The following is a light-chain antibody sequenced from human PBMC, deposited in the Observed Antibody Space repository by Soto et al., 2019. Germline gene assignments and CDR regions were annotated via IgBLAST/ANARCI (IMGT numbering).Light chain of an antibody. CDR2: NVS. CDR3: QQRSEWPLCT. CDR1: QSVRHY. J-gene: IGKJ2*02. V-gene: IGKV3-11*01. Sequence: EIILTQSPATLSLSPGDRATLSCRASQSVRHYLAWYQQKPGQAPRLLIYNVSNRATGIPARFSGSGSGTAFTLTISSLEPEDFAVYFCQQRSEWPLCTFGQGTKLEI.